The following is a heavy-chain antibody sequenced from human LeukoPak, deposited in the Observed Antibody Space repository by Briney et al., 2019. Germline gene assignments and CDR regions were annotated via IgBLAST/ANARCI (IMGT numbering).Heavy chain of an antibody. CDR3: ARDEGRITIFGVVIKRGLFDP. CDR2: MNPNSGNT. D-gene: IGHD3-3*01. J-gene: IGHJ5*02. Sequence: ASVKVSCKASGYTFTSYDINWVRQATGQGLEWMGWMNPNSGNTGYAQKFQGRVAMTRNTSISTAYMELSSLRSEDTAVYYRARDEGRITIFGVVIKRGLFDPWGQGTLVTVSS. V-gene: IGHV1-8*01. CDR1: GYTFTSYD.